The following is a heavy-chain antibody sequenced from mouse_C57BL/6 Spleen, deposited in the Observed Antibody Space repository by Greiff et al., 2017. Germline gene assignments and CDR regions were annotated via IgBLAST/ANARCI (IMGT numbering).Heavy chain of an antibody. CDR2: INPNNGGT. J-gene: IGHJ2*01. Sequence: VQLKQSGPELVKPGASVKISCKASGYTFTDYYMNWVKQSHGKSLEWIGDINPNNGGTSYNQKFKGKATLTVDKSSSTAYMELRSLTSEDSAVYYCAREGLTTAHGYWGQGTTLTVSS. CDR1: GYTFTDYY. CDR3: AREGLTTAHGY. D-gene: IGHD1-2*01. V-gene: IGHV1-26*01.